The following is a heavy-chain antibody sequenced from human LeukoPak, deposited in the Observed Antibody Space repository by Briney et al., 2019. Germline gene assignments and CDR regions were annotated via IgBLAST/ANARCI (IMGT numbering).Heavy chain of an antibody. V-gene: IGHV4-59*01. D-gene: IGHD6-19*01. Sequence: SETLSLTCTVSAGSISSYYWSWIRQPPGKGPEWIGYIYYSGTTNYNPSLKSRVTISVDTSKNQFSLKLSSVTAADTAVYYCARAPPPIAVAGTRWFDPWGQGTLVTVSS. CDR2: IYYSGTT. CDR3: ARAPPPIAVAGTRWFDP. J-gene: IGHJ5*02. CDR1: AGSISSYY.